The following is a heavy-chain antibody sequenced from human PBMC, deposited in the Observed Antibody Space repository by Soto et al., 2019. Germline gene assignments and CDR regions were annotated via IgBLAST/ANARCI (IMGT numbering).Heavy chain of an antibody. Sequence: ASVKVSCKASGYTFTSYYMHWVRQAPGQGLEWMGIINPSGGSTSYAQKFQGRVTMTRDTSTSTVYMELSSLRPEDTAVYYCARGGGTRYSSGWRYGMDVWGQGTTVTVSS. V-gene: IGHV1-46*01. CDR1: GYTFTSYY. CDR3: ARGGGTRYSSGWRYGMDV. D-gene: IGHD6-19*01. J-gene: IGHJ6*02. CDR2: INPSGGST.